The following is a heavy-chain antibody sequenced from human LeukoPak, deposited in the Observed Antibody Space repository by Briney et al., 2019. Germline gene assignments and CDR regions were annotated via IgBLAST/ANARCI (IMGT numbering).Heavy chain of an antibody. V-gene: IGHV1-46*01. Sequence: GASVKVSCKTSGYTFTSHYMHWVRQAPGQGLEWMGIINPSRGSTTYAQKFQGRVTMTRDTSTHTVYMELSSPRSEDTAVYYCARDRDYTQPGYYFDYWGQGNLVTVSS. J-gene: IGHJ4*02. CDR2: INPSRGST. CDR3: ARDRDYTQPGYYFDY. D-gene: IGHD4-11*01. CDR1: GYTFTSHY.